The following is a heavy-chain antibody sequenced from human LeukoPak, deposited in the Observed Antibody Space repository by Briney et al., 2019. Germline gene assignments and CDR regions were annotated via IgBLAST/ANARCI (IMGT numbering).Heavy chain of an antibody. D-gene: IGHD4/OR15-4a*01. CDR2: ISSSGSST. CDR3: AKDWGVGGGYRLWGPYYYYYGMDV. CDR1: GFTFSSYA. V-gene: IGHV3-23*01. Sequence: PGASRRLSSAASGFTFSSYAMSWVRQAPGKGLEWVGAISSSGSSTYYANSVKGRFSISRDNSKNTLYLQMNSLRAEDTAVYYCAKDWGVGGGYRLWGPYYYYYGMDVWGQGTTVT. J-gene: IGHJ6*02.